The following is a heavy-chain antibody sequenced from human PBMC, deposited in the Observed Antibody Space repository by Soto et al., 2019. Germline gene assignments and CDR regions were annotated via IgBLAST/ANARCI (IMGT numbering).Heavy chain of an antibody. D-gene: IGHD5-18*01. Sequence: QVQLVQSGAEVKKPGSSVKVSCQASGVFFSSNAISWVRQAPGQGLEWMGGILPIFHKTHYAQKFQGRVTITADESTSTAYMELSSLKSEDTALYYCATGGRGYSSAPRFYFEYWGQGILVPVAS. CDR1: GVFFSSNA. V-gene: IGHV1-69*01. J-gene: IGHJ4*02. CDR2: ILPIFHKT. CDR3: ATGGRGYSSAPRFYFEY.